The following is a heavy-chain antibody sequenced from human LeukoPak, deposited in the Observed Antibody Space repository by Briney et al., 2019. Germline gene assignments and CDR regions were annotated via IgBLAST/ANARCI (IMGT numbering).Heavy chain of an antibody. D-gene: IGHD3-10*01. J-gene: IGHJ4*02. Sequence: GSLRLSCAASGVTFSDYYMNWIRQAPGKGPEWVSYIGSSGSPIYYADSVKGRFTISRDNAKNSLYLQMNSLRAEDTAVYYCARDRRYYDYWGQGTLVTVSS. CDR1: GVTFSDYY. V-gene: IGHV3-11*04. CDR2: IGSSGSPI. CDR3: ARDRRYYDY.